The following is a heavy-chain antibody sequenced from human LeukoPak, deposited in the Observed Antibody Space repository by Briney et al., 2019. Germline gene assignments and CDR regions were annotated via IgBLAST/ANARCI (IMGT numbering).Heavy chain of an antibody. CDR3: ARIMDLLGVHFDF. D-gene: IGHD2-8*01. J-gene: IGHJ4*02. CDR1: GGSISSSSYY. Sequence: PSETLSLTCTVSGGSISSSSYYWGWIRQPPGKGLEWIGSIYYSGSTYYNPSLKSRVTISVDTSKNQFSLKLSSVTAADTAVYYCARIMDLLGVHFDFWGQGALVTVSS. V-gene: IGHV4-39*01. CDR2: IYYSGST.